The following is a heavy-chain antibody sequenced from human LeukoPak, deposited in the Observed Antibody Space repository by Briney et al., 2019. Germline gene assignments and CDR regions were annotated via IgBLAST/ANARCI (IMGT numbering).Heavy chain of an antibody. J-gene: IGHJ4*02. CDR2: MSGSGDST. CDR3: AKGHTQQARPNYSDY. Sequence: GGSLRLSCAASGFTFGNYAMNWVRQAPGKGLEWVSVMSGSGDSTYYADSVKGRFTISRDNSKNTLYLQMYSLRAEDTAVYYCAKGHTQQARPNYSDYWGQGTLVTVSS. D-gene: IGHD6-6*01. CDR1: GFTFGNYA. V-gene: IGHV3-23*01.